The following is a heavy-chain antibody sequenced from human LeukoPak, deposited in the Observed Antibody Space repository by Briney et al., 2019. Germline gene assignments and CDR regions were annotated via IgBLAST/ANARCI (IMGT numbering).Heavy chain of an antibody. CDR3: ARVGTIFGVVIRKYNWFDP. D-gene: IGHD3-3*01. V-gene: IGHV1-18*01. CDR2: ISAYNGNT. CDR1: GCTFTSYG. Sequence: ASVKVSCKASGCTFTSYGISWVRQAPGQGLEWMGWISAYNGNTNYTQKLQGRVTMTTDTSTSTAYMELRSLRSDDTAVYYCARVGTIFGVVIRKYNWFDPWGQGTLVTVSS. J-gene: IGHJ5*02.